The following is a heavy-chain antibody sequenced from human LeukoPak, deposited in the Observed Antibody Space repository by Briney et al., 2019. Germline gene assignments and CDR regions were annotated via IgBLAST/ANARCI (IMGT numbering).Heavy chain of an antibody. Sequence: EASVKVSCKASGGTFSSYAISWVRQAPGQGLEWMGGIIPIFGTANYAQKFQGRVTITADESTSTAYMELSSLRSEDTAVYYCASLYGDSPPAWPPVDCYYYYMDVWGKGTTVTISS. V-gene: IGHV1-69*13. CDR2: IIPIFGTA. D-gene: IGHD4-17*01. CDR1: GGTFSSYA. CDR3: ASLYGDSPPAWPPVDCYYYYMDV. J-gene: IGHJ6*03.